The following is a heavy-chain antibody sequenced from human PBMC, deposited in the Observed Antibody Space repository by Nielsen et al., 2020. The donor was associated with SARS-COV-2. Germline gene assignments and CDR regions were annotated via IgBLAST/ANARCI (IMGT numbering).Heavy chain of an antibody. V-gene: IGHV5-10-1*01. CDR1: GYSFTSYW. CDR3: ARRRGRSGYDYYYYYGMDV. D-gene: IGHD5-12*01. CDR2: IDPSDSYT. Sequence: KVSCKGSGYSFTSYWISWVRQMPGKGLEWMGRIDPSDSYTNYSPSFQGHVTISADKSISTAYLQWSSLKASDTAMYYCARRRGRSGYDYYYYYGMDVWGQGTTVTVSS. J-gene: IGHJ6*02.